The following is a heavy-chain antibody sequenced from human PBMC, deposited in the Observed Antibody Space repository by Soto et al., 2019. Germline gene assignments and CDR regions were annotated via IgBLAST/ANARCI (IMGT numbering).Heavy chain of an antibody. V-gene: IGHV4-61*08. Sequence: PSETLSLTCTVSGGSIGSGGYYWSWIRQHPGKGLEWIGYVRNSGSTNYNPSLKSRVTISVDTSKNQFSLKLSSVTAADTGVYYCARDLLSGRYGMDVWGQGTTVTVS. CDR2: VRNSGST. CDR3: ARDLLSGRYGMDV. CDR1: GGSIGSGGYY. J-gene: IGHJ6*02. D-gene: IGHD1-26*01.